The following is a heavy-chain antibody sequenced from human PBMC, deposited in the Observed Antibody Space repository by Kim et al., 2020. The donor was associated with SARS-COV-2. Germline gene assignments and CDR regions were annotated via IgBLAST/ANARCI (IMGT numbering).Heavy chain of an antibody. CDR1: GFTFSSYG. D-gene: IGHD3-10*01. CDR2: ISYDGSNK. J-gene: IGHJ4*02. CDR3: AKEDYYGSGSG. V-gene: IGHV3-30*18. Sequence: GGSLRLSCAASGFTFSSYGMHWVRQAPGKGLEWVAVISYDGSNKYYADSVKGRFTISRDNSKNTLYLQMNSLRAEDTAVYYCAKEDYYGSGSGWGQGTLVTVSS.